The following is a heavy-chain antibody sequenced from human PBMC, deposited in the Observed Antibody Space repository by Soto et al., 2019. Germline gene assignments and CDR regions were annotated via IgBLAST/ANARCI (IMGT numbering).Heavy chain of an antibody. J-gene: IGHJ6*02. V-gene: IGHV3-74*01. CDR2: INSDGRST. CDR3: ARELPTAIRGGYYYSYGMDV. D-gene: IGHD2-2*02. Sequence: EVQLVESGGGLVQPGGSLRVSCAASGFTFSSYWMHWVRQAPGKGLVWVSRINSDGRSTSYADSVKGRFTISRDNAKNTLYLQMNSLRAEDTAVYYCARELPTAIRGGYYYSYGMDVWGQGTTVTVSS. CDR1: GFTFSSYW.